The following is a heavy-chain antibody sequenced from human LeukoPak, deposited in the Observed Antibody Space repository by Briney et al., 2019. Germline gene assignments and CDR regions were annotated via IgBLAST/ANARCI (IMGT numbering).Heavy chain of an antibody. D-gene: IGHD1-26*01. CDR2: INWNGGST. CDR1: GFTFDDYG. CDR3: ARDGVGWELLRLFDY. J-gene: IGHJ4*02. Sequence: GGSLRLSCAAPGFTFDDYGMSWVRQAPGKGLEWVSGINWNGGSTGYADSVKGRFTISRDNAKNSLYLQMNSLRAEDTALYYCARDGVGWELLRLFDYWGQGTLVTVSS. V-gene: IGHV3-20*04.